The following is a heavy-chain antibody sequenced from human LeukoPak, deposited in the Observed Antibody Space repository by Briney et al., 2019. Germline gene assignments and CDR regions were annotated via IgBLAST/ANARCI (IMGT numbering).Heavy chain of an antibody. CDR3: AKDTIHSSGWYGY. J-gene: IGHJ4*02. CDR2: ISGSGGST. D-gene: IGHD6-19*01. CDR1: GFTFSSYA. Sequence: GGSLRLSCAASGFTFSSYAMSWVRQAPGKGLEWVSAISGSGGSTYYADSVKGRFTIPRDNSKNTLYLQMNSLRAEDTAVYYCAKDTIHSSGWYGYWGQGTLVTVSS. V-gene: IGHV3-23*01.